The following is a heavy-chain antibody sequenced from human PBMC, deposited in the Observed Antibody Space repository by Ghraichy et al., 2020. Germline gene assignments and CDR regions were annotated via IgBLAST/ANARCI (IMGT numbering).Heavy chain of an antibody. J-gene: IGHJ4*02. D-gene: IGHD3-22*01. CDR3: AREGIGSSGYSGPDY. CDR2: IYYSGST. Sequence: SETLSLTCTVSGGSISSGDYYWSWIRQPPGKGLEWIGYIYYSGSTYYNPSLKSRVTISVDTSKNQFSLKLSSVTAADTAVYYCAREGIGSSGYSGPDYWGQGTLVTVSS. CDR1: GGSISSGDYY. V-gene: IGHV4-30-4*01.